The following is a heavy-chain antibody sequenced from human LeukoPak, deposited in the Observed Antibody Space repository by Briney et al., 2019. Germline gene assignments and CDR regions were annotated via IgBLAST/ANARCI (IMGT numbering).Heavy chain of an antibody. Sequence: ASVKVSCKASGYTFTSYGISWVRQAPGQGLEWMGWISAYNGNTNYAQKPQGRVTMTTDTSTSTAYMEPSSLRSEDTALYYCARAVKVDYSNYRIDYWGQGTLVTVSS. D-gene: IGHD4-11*01. CDR2: ISAYNGNT. CDR1: GYTFTSYG. J-gene: IGHJ4*02. V-gene: IGHV1-18*01. CDR3: ARAVKVDYSNYRIDY.